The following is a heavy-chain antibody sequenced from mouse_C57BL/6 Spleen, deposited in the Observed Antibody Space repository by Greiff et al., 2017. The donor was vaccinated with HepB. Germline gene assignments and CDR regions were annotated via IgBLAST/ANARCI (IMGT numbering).Heavy chain of an antibody. D-gene: IGHD4-1*01. J-gene: IGHJ3*01. CDR2: IDPSDSYT. Sequence: QVQLQQPGAELVRPGTSVKLSCKASGYTFTSYWMHWVKQRPGQGLEWIGVIDPSDSYTNYNQKFKGKATLTVDTSSSTAYMQLSSLTSEDSAVYYCAREGGNANPWFAYWGQGTLVTVSA. CDR3: AREGGNANPWFAY. CDR1: GYTFTSYW. V-gene: IGHV1-59*01.